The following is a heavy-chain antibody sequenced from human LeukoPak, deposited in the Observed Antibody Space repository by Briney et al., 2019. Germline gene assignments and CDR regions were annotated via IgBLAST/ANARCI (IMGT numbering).Heavy chain of an antibody. V-gene: IGHV3-74*03. CDR1: GFTFSRYW. CDR3: ARLGARQMLEY. CDR2: IKSDGSNT. Sequence: GGSLRLSCAASGFTFSRYWMHWVRQAPGKGLVWVSRIKSDGSNTKYADSVKGRFSISRDNAKNTLYLQMNSLRAEDTAVYYCARLGARQMLEYWGQGTLVTVSS. J-gene: IGHJ4*02. D-gene: IGHD4-17*01.